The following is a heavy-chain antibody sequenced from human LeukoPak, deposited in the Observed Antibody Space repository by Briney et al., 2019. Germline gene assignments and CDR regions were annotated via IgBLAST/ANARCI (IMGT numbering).Heavy chain of an antibody. CDR2: ISSTGSSI. V-gene: IGHV3-21*01. J-gene: IGHJ5*02. CDR3: ARDDVAWNDVHWFDP. Sequence: GGSLRLSCAASGFTFSYYPMSWVRQAPGKGLEWVSSISSTGSSIYYADSVKGRFTISRDNAKNSLYLQMSSLRVEDTAVYYCARDDVAWNDVHWFDPWGQGTLVTVSS. CDR1: GFTFSYYP. D-gene: IGHD1-1*01.